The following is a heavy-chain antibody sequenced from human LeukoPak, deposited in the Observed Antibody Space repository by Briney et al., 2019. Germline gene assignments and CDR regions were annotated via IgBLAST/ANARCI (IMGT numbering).Heavy chain of an antibody. CDR2: ITSSSSYI. D-gene: IGHD5-18*01. CDR3: ARRASTERGHSYALDY. Sequence: GGSLRLSCAASGFTFSSYSMNWVRQAPGKGLEWVSSITSSSSYIYYADSVKGRFTISRDNAKNSLYLQMNSLRAEDTAVYYCARRASTERGHSYALDYWGQGTLVTVSS. CDR1: GFTFSSYS. J-gene: IGHJ4*02. V-gene: IGHV3-21*01.